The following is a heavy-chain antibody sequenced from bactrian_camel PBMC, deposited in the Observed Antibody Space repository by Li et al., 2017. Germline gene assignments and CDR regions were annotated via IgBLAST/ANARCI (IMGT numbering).Heavy chain of an antibody. CDR3: AADNVNLQLARHYSY. CDR2: IDTAGAP. J-gene: IGHJ4*01. CDR1: GSRYSQSSYC. V-gene: IGHV3S1*01. D-gene: IGHD7*01. Sequence: QVQLVESGGDSVQVGGSLRLSCVTSGSRYSQSSYCMGWFRRAPGKEPEGVAAIDTAGAPTYTYAVAGRFTISKDNVKNTLYLQMNDLKSEDTAMYYCAADNVNLQLARHYSYWGQGTQVTVS.